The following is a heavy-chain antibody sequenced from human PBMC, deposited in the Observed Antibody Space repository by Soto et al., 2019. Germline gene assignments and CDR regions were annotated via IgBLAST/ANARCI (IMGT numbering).Heavy chain of an antibody. CDR2: IYYSGST. CDR3: ARGRERGEEQQLYEFDY. J-gene: IGHJ4*02. V-gene: IGHV4-59*01. CDR1: GGSISSYY. D-gene: IGHD6-13*01. Sequence: SETLSLTCTFSGGSISSYYWSWIRQPPGKGLEWIGYIYYSGSTNYNPSLKSRVTISVDTSKNQFSLKLSSVTAADTAVYYCARGRERGEEQQLYEFDYWGQGTLVTVSS.